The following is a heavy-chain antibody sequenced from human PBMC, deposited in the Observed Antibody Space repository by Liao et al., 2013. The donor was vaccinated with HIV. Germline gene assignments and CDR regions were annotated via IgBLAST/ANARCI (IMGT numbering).Heavy chain of an antibody. CDR1: GGSVSSGGYS. V-gene: IGHV4-30-2*01. D-gene: IGHD1-1*01. J-gene: IGHJ1*01. Sequence: QLLLQESGSGLVKPSQTLSLTCAVSGGSVSSGGYSWSWVRQPPGKGLEWIGYMYHSGTAYYNPSLKSRVTISVDSSKNQFSLKLSSVTAADTAVYYCATYREHLDGEYFHHWGQGTLVTVSS. CDR2: MYHSGTA. CDR3: ATYREHLDGEYFHH.